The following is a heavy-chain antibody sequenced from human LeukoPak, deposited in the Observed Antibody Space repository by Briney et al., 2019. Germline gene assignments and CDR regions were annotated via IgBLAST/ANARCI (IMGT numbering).Heavy chain of an antibody. V-gene: IGHV4-39*01. Sequence: PSETLSLTCTVSGGSISSYYWGWIRQPPGKGLEWIGSIYYSGSTYYNPSLKSRVTISVDTSKNQFSLKLSSVTAADTAVYYCARKSMVATQRGFDPRGQGTLVTVSS. CDR2: IYYSGST. J-gene: IGHJ5*02. CDR3: ARKSMVATQRGFDP. CDR1: GGSISSYY. D-gene: IGHD5-12*01.